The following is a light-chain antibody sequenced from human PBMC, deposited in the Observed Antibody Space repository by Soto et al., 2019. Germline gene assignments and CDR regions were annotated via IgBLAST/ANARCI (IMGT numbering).Light chain of an antibody. J-gene: IGKJ1*01. CDR2: GAS. Sequence: EIVMTQSPATLSVSPGERATLSCRASQSVSSNLAWYQQKPGQAPRLLIYGASTRATGIPARFSGSGSGTEFTLTISSLQSEDFVAYYCQQYNNWWTFGQGTKVDIK. CDR1: QSVSSN. V-gene: IGKV3-15*01. CDR3: QQYNNWWT.